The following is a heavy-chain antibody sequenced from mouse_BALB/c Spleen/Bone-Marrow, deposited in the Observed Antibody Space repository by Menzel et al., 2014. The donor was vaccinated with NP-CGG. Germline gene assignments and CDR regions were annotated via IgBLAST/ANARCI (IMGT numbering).Heavy chain of an antibody. CDR1: GFAFSSYD. CDR2: ISSGGSYT. V-gene: IGHV5-9*02. CDR3: ARPLTGAYFDY. J-gene: IGHJ2*01. Sequence: EVQLVESGGGLVKPGGSLKLSCAASGFAFSSYDMSWVRQTPEKRLEWVATISSGGSYTYYPDSVKGRFTISRDNARNTLYLQMSSLRSEDTALYYCARPLTGAYFDYWGQGTPLPVSS. D-gene: IGHD4-1*01.